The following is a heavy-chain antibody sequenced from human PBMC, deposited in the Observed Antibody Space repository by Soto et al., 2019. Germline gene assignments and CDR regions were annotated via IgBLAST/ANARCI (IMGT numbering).Heavy chain of an antibody. D-gene: IGHD4-17*01. J-gene: IGHJ5*02. CDR1: GYTFTSYY. CDR2: INPSGGST. V-gene: IGHV1-46*03. Sequence: GASVKVSCKASGYTFTSYYMHWVRQAPGQGLEWMGIINPSGGSTSYAQKFQGRVTMTRDTSTSTVYMELSSLRSEDTAVYYCAREETTVTTPNWFDPWGQGTLVTVSS. CDR3: AREETTVTTPNWFDP.